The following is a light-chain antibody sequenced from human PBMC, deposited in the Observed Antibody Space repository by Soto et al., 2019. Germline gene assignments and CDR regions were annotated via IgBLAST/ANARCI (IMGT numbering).Light chain of an antibody. CDR2: GAS. Sequence: EIELTQSPGTLSLSPGERATLSCRASQSVSSRYLAWYQQKPGQAPRLLIYGASSRATGIPDRFSGSGSGTEFTLTISSLQSEDFAVYYCQQYNNWFSITFGQGTRLEIK. CDR1: QSVSSRY. J-gene: IGKJ5*01. V-gene: IGKV3-20*01. CDR3: QQYNNWFSIT.